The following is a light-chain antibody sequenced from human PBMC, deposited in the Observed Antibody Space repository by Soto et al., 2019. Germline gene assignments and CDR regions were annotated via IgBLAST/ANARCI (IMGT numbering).Light chain of an antibody. J-gene: IGLJ3*02. CDR1: TSNIGNNY. CDR2: DNS. V-gene: IGLV1-51*01. Sequence: QSVLTQPPSVSAAPGQKVTISCSGSTSNIGNNYVSWYQQLPGTAPKLLIYDNSQRPSGIPDRFSGSKSGTSATLGITGLQTGDDADYYCGTWDSSLSAWVFGGGTKLTVL. CDR3: GTWDSSLSAWV.